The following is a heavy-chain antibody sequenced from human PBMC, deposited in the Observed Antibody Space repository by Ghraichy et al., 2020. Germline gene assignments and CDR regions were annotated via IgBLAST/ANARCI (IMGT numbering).Heavy chain of an antibody. CDR2: ISGSGGST. Sequence: GGSLRLSCAASGFTFSSYAMSWVRQAPGKGLEWVSAISGSGGSTYYADSVKGRFTISRDNSKNTLYLQMNSLRAEDTAVYYCAKDQLAVAGNKFDAFDIWGQGTMVTVSS. V-gene: IGHV3-23*01. D-gene: IGHD6-19*01. CDR3: AKDQLAVAGNKFDAFDI. CDR1: GFTFSSYA. J-gene: IGHJ3*02.